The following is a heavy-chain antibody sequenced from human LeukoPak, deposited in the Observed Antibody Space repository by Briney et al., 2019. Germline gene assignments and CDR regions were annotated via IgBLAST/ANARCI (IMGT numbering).Heavy chain of an antibody. Sequence: GGSLRLSCAASGFIFSNYGMHWVRRAPGKGLDWVAVIWYDGSYKYYADSVKGRFTISRDNSKNTLYLQMNSLRAEDTAIYYCAKVVQYTASTGTGLDYWGQGTLVTVSS. V-gene: IGHV3-33*06. CDR3: AKVVQYTASTGTGLDY. CDR2: IWYDGSYK. CDR1: GFIFSNYG. J-gene: IGHJ4*02. D-gene: IGHD6-13*01.